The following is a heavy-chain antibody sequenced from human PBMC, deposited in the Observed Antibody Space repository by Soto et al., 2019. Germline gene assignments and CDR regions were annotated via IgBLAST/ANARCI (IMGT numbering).Heavy chain of an antibody. J-gene: IGHJ4*02. CDR2: INSDGSST. Sequence: GGSLRLSCAASGFTFSSYWMHWIRQAPGKGLVWVSRINSDGSSTSYADSVKGRFTISRDNAKNTLYLQMNSLRAEDTAVYYCAKDGYYYDSSGPVAVDYWGQGTLVTVSS. CDR1: GFTFSSYW. CDR3: AKDGYYYDSSGPVAVDY. V-gene: IGHV3-74*01. D-gene: IGHD3-22*01.